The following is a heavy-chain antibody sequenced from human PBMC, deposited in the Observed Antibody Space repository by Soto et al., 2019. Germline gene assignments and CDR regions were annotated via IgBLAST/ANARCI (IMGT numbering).Heavy chain of an antibody. CDR2: IFVSGDS. CDR1: GKIIDFC. Sequence: GKIIDFCWSWIMQPTGRGLEWVGYIFVSGDSNYNPSLKSRVSISLDTSRNQFSLRLSSVTPADTAVYYCARARSGYKMHGFDLWGQAPMVTGSS. D-gene: IGHD1-1*01. J-gene: IGHJ4*03. V-gene: IGHV4-59*01. CDR3: ARARSGYKMHGFDL.